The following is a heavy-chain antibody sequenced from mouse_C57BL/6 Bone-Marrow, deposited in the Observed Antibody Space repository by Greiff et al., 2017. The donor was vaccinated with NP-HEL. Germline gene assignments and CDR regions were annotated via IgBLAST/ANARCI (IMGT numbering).Heavy chain of an antibody. CDR3: ARGYYGRRALYYYAMDY. V-gene: IGHV14-3*01. CDR2: IDPANGNT. D-gene: IGHD1-1*01. Sequence: VQLKESVAELVRPGASVKLSCTASGFNIKNTYMHWVKQRPEQGLEWIGRIDPANGNTKYAPKFQGKATITADTSSNTAYLQLSSLTSEDTAIYYGARGYYGRRALYYYAMDYWGQGTSVTVSS. J-gene: IGHJ4*01. CDR1: GFNIKNTY.